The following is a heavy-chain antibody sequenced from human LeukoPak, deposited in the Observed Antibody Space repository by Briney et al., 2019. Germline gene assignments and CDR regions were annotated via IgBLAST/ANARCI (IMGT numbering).Heavy chain of an antibody. CDR3: ARESMVRDFDY. D-gene: IGHD3-10*01. CDR1: GFTFSSYS. V-gene: IGHV3-21*01. Sequence: GGSLGLSCAASGFTFSSYSMTWVRQAPGKGLEWVSSISSSSSYIYYADSVKGRFTISRDNAENSLHLQMNSLRAEDTAVYYCARESMVRDFDYWGQGTLVTVSS. CDR2: ISSSSSYI. J-gene: IGHJ4*02.